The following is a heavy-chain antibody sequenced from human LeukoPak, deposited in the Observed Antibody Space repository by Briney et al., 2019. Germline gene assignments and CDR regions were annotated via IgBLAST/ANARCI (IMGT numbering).Heavy chain of an antibody. CDR3: AKNGDYYDFWSGYYYFDK. D-gene: IGHD3-3*01. CDR2: IKQDGSEE. Sequence: GGSLRLSCAASGFIFSSNWMSWVRQAPGKGLEWVANIKQDGSEEYYVDSVKGRFSISRDNAKNSLYLQMNSLRVEDKAVYYCAKNGDYYDFWSGYYYFDKWGQGTLVTVSS. V-gene: IGHV3-7*01. CDR1: GFIFSSNW. J-gene: IGHJ4*02.